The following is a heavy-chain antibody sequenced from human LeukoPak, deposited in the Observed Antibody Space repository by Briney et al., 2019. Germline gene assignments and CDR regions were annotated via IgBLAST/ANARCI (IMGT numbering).Heavy chain of an antibody. J-gene: IGHJ5*02. Sequence: SETLSLTCTVSGGSMNNYYWNWIRQPPGKGLEWIGYMFYTGSGKYNPSLKSRVTISVDTSKRQISLKLASVTTADTAVYYCATNLPGYSYGYWVAWGQGTLVTVSS. V-gene: IGHV4-59*01. CDR3: ATNLPGYSYGYWVA. D-gene: IGHD5-18*01. CDR1: GGSMNNYY. CDR2: MFYTGSG.